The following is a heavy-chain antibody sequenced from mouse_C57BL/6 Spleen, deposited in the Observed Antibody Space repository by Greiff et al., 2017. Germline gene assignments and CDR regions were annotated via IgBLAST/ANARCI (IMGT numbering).Heavy chain of an antibody. Sequence: QVQLQQPGAELVMPGASVKLSCKASGYTFTSYWMHWVKQRPGQGLEWIGEIDPSDSYTNYNQKFKGKSTLTVDKSSSTAYMQLSSLTSEDSAVYYCARWLTGYYFDYWGQGTTLTVSS. CDR3: ARWLTGYYFDY. CDR2: IDPSDSYT. CDR1: GYTFTSYW. J-gene: IGHJ2*01. V-gene: IGHV1-69*01. D-gene: IGHD4-1*01.